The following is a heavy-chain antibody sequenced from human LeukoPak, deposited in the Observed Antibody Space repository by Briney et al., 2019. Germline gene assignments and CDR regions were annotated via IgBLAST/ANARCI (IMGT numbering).Heavy chain of an antibody. D-gene: IGHD6-13*01. CDR2: ISNSGGRT. Sequence: GGSLRLSCAASGFTFSTFAMTWVRQAPGRGLEWISGISNSGGRTSYTGSVEGRFTISRDNSENTLYLQMSSLRAEDTAVYYCASQSWYSVYWGQGTLVTVSS. V-gene: IGHV3-23*01. CDR3: ASQSWYSVY. CDR1: GFTFSTFA. J-gene: IGHJ4*02.